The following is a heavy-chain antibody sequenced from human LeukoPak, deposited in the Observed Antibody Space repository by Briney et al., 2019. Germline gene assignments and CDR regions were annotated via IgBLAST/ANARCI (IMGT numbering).Heavy chain of an antibody. Sequence: SETLSLTCTVSGGSISSTTHYWSWLRQPPGKGLEWIGYIYYSGSTNYNPSFQSRVTMSVDTSKNQFFLNLTSVTAADTAHYYCARADAYYYGMDVWGQGTTVTVSS. V-gene: IGHV4-61*01. CDR1: GGSISSTTHY. J-gene: IGHJ6*02. CDR3: ARADAYYYGMDV. CDR2: IYYSGST.